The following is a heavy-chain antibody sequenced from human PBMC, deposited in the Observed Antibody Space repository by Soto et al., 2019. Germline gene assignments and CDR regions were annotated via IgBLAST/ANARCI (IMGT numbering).Heavy chain of an antibody. D-gene: IGHD3-10*01. CDR3: ASDLSGRADV. CDR1: GFTFSSYW. V-gene: IGHV3-74*01. J-gene: IGHJ6*02. CDR2: MTEDGGTT. Sequence: PGGSLRLSCAASGFTFSSYWMHWVRQAPGKGLVWVSRMTEDGGTTDYADSVKGQFTISRDNAKHTLYLHMNSLRVEDTAVYYCASDLSGRADVWGQVTTGTVS.